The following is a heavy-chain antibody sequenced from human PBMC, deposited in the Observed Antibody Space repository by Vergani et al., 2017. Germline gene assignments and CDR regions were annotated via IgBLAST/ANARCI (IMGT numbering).Heavy chain of an antibody. CDR2: INWNGGST. D-gene: IGHD3-22*01. V-gene: IGHV3-20*04. CDR3: EKDHRITMIVVVTPGGYYAFDI. CDR1: GFTFDDYG. J-gene: IGHJ3*02. Sequence: EVQLVESGGGVVRPGGSLRLSCAASGFTFDDYGMSWVRQAPGKGLEWVSGINWNGGSTGYADSVKGRVTISRDNAKNSLYLQMNSLRAEDTAVYYCEKDHRITMIVVVTPGGYYAFDIWGQGTMVTVSS.